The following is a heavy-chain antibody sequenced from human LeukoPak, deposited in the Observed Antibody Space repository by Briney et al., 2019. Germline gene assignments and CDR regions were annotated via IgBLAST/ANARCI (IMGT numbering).Heavy chain of an antibody. V-gene: IGHV3-30*04. CDR3: ARGPIGYCNSIKSRLPEY. D-gene: IGHD2-2*01. CDR2: ISNDGSNK. CDR1: GFTFSNYA. Sequence: GGSLRLSCAASGFTFSNYAMHWVRQAPGKGLEWVAVISNDGSNKYYADSVKGQCSISRDNSKNTVYLQMNNLRPEDTAVYFCARGPIGYCNSIKSRLPEYWGRGTLVTVSS. J-gene: IGHJ4*02.